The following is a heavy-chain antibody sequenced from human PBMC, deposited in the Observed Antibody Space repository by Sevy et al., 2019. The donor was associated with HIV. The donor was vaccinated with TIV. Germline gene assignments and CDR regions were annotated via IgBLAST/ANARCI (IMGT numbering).Heavy chain of an antibody. V-gene: IGHV3-23*01. CDR2: FIGSGGRT. D-gene: IGHD6-19*01. CDR3: AKDQYSSGWYDWFDP. Sequence: GGSLRLSCPASGFTFSSYAMSWVRQAQGKGLEWVSAFIGSGGRTYYATSVKGRFTISRDNSKNTLYLQMNSLRAEDTAVYYCAKDQYSSGWYDWFDPWGQGTLVTVSS. CDR1: GFTFSSYA. J-gene: IGHJ5*02.